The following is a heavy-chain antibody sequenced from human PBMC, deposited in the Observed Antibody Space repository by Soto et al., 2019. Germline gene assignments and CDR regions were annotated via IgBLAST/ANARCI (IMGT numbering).Heavy chain of an antibody. V-gene: IGHV4-39*01. Sequence: SETLSLTCXFSGGSISSGDYYWSWIRQHPGKGLEWIGSMYYSGNTYYNPSLRSRVTISVDTSKNQFSLKLSSVTAADTTVYYCAVGNCIGASCYNYYGMEVWGQGTTVTVSS. CDR1: GGSISSGDYY. CDR3: AVGNCIGASCYNYYGMEV. CDR2: MYYSGNT. J-gene: IGHJ6*02. D-gene: IGHD2-15*01.